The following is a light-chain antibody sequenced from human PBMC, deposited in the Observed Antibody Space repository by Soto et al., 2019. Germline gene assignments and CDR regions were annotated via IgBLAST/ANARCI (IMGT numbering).Light chain of an antibody. Sequence: EIVLTQSPGTLSLSPGERATLSCRASQSVSSNYLAWFQQKPGQAPRLLIYGASSRASGIPDRFSGSGSGTHFTLTISRLEPEDFAVSYCQQYGSSPYTFGQATKLEI. CDR1: QSVSSNY. CDR3: QQYGSSPYT. J-gene: IGKJ2*01. V-gene: IGKV3-20*01. CDR2: GAS.